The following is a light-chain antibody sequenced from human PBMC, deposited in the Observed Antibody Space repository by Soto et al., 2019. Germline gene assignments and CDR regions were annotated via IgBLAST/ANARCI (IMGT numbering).Light chain of an antibody. Sequence: EIVLTQSPGTLSLSPGERATLSCRASQSVRNNYLAWYQQKLGQAPRVLIYDASSRATGIPDRFSGSGSGTEFTLTISSLQSEDFAVYYCQQYNNWPSITFGQGTRLEIK. CDR1: QSVRNNY. J-gene: IGKJ5*01. V-gene: IGKV3-20*01. CDR3: QQYNNWPSIT. CDR2: DAS.